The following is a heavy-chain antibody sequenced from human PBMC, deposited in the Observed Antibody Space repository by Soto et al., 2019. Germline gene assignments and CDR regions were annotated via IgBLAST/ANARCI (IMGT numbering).Heavy chain of an antibody. J-gene: IGHJ4*02. Sequence: EVQLVESGGGLVQPGRSLRLSCAASGFTFDDYAMHWVRQAPGKGLEWVSGISWNSGSIGYADSVKGRFTISRDNAKNPLYLQMTFLRPEDPAFYSFAKDSGAIIPYYWGGYFDYWGQGTLVTVSS. CDR3: AKDSGAIIPYYWGGYFDY. CDR1: GFTFDDYA. D-gene: IGHD3-10*01. CDR2: ISWNSGSI. V-gene: IGHV3-9*01.